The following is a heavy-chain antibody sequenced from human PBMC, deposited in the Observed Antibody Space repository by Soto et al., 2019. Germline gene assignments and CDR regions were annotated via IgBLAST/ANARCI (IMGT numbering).Heavy chain of an antibody. CDR1: GGTFSSYA. CDR3: ARSTPQLVSGYYYYGMDV. V-gene: IGHV1-69*13. CDR2: IIPIFGTA. D-gene: IGHD6-13*01. Sequence: SVKVSCKASGGTFSSYAISWVRQAPGQGLEWMGGIIPIFGTANYAQKFQGRVTITADESTSTAYMELSSLRSEDTAVYYCARSTPQLVSGYYYYGMDVWGQGTTVTVSS. J-gene: IGHJ6*02.